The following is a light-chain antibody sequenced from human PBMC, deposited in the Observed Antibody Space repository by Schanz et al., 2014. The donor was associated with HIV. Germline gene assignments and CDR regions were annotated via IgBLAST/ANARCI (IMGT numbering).Light chain of an antibody. CDR2: EVT. Sequence: QFALTQPASVSGSPGQSVTIFCTGTSSDVGGYNFVSWYQQYPGKAPKLMIYEVTKRPSGVPGRFSGSKSGSTASLTVSGLQAEDEADYYCSSYTSSSTYVFGTGTKLTVL. J-gene: IGLJ1*01. CDR1: SSDVGGYNF. CDR3: SSYTSSSTYV. V-gene: IGLV2-14*01.